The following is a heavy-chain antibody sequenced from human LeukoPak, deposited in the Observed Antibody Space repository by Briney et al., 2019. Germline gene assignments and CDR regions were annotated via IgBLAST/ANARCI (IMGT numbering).Heavy chain of an antibody. D-gene: IGHD6-25*01. CDR2: TYYTSKWNR. CDR1: GDSVSSSGVA. Sequence: SQTLSLTCAISGDSVSSSGVAWNWVRQSPSRGLEWLERTYYTSKWNRDYAEPVKSRVAVNPDTSKNQLSLQLNSVTSEDTAVYYCARGRASAFDVWGQGTMVTVSS. CDR3: ARGRASAFDV. V-gene: IGHV6-1*01. J-gene: IGHJ3*01.